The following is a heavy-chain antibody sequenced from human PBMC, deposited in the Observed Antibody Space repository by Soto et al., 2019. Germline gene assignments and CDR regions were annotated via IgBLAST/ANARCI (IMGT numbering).Heavy chain of an antibody. J-gene: IGHJ4*01. V-gene: IGHV1-69*13. CDR3: ARDRGYYNYVWGSYRYRNFDY. D-gene: IGHD3-16*02. CDR1: GGTFTSYA. CDR2: IIPIFGTA. Sequence: AASVKLSCKASGGTFTSYAISWVRQAPGQGLEWMGGIIPIFGTANYAQKFQGRVTITADESTSTAYMELSSLRSEDTAVYYCARDRGYYNYVWGSYRYRNFDYWG.